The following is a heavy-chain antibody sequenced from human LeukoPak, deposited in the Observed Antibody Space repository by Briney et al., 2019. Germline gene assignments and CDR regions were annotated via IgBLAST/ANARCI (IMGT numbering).Heavy chain of an antibody. Sequence: GGSLRLSCAASGFTFSSYEMNWVRQAPGKGLEWVSYISSSGSTIYYADSVKGRFTISRDNAKNSLYLQMNSLRAEDTAVYYCARDAEAMVVTLAFDYWGQGTLVTVSS. D-gene: IGHD4-23*01. J-gene: IGHJ4*02. CDR3: ARDAEAMVVTLAFDY. CDR2: ISSSGSTI. CDR1: GFTFSSYE. V-gene: IGHV3-48*03.